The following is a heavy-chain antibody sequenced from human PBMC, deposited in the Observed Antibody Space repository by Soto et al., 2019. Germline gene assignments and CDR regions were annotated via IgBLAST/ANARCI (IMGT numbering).Heavy chain of an antibody. V-gene: IGHV1-69*06. Sequence: SVKVSCKASGGTFSSYAISWVRQAPGQGLEWMGGIIPIFGTANYAQKFQGRVTITADKSTSTAYMELSSLRSEDTAVYYCARGPSTLAVGSGWYYEYFDYWGQGTLVTVSS. CDR2: IIPIFGTA. CDR3: ARGPSTLAVGSGWYYEYFDY. CDR1: GGTFSSYA. D-gene: IGHD6-19*01. J-gene: IGHJ4*02.